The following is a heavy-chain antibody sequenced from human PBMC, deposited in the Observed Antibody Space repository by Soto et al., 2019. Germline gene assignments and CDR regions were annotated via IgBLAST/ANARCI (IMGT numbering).Heavy chain of an antibody. CDR3: VRQGPGSFDF. CDR2: IGGRGNSA. CDR1: GFIFTNYA. D-gene: IGHD5-12*01. V-gene: IGHV3-23*01. Sequence: SGGSLRLSCAASGFIFTNYAINWVRQAPWKGLEWVSVIGGRGNSAYYADSVQGRFTISRDNSKNTLSLQMSSLTADDTAIYYCVRQGPGSFDFWGRGIMVTVSS. J-gene: IGHJ3*01.